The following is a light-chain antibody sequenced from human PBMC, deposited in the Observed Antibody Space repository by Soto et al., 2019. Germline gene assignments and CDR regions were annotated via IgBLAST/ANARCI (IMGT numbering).Light chain of an antibody. CDR2: KAA. Sequence: IRMTQSPSTLSASVGDRVTITCRASQSISSWLAWFQQKPGKAPKLLIYKAASLESGVPSRFSGSGSGTEFTLTISSLQPDDFATYYCQQYNYYSRTFGQGTKV. CDR1: QSISSW. V-gene: IGKV1-5*03. J-gene: IGKJ1*01. CDR3: QQYNYYSRT.